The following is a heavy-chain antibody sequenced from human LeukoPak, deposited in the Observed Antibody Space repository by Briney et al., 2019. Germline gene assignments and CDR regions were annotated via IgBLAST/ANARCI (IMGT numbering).Heavy chain of an antibody. CDR1: GGSFSGCY. J-gene: IGHJ4*02. CDR2: INHSGST. Sequence: SETLSLTCAVYGGSFSGCYWSWIRQPPGKGLEWIGEINHSGSTNYNPSLKSRVTISVDTSKNQFSLKLSSVTAADTAVYYCARSADHSGYDRDFDYWGQGTLVTVSS. V-gene: IGHV4-34*01. CDR3: ARSADHSGYDRDFDY. D-gene: IGHD5-12*01.